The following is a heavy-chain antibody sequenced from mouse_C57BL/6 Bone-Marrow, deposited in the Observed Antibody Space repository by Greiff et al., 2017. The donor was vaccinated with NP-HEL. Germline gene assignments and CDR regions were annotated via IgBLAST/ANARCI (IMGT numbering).Heavy chain of an antibody. V-gene: IGHV14-4*01. D-gene: IGHD2-5*01. CDR1: GFNIKDDY. CDR3: TFYYSNYPYYFDY. CDR2: IDPENGDT. J-gene: IGHJ2*01. Sequence: VQLKESGAELVRPGASVKLSCTASGFNIKDDYMHWVKQRPEQGLEWIGWIDPENGDTEYASKFQGKATITADTSSNTAYLQLSSLTSEDTAVYSCTFYYSNYPYYFDYWGQGTTLTVSS.